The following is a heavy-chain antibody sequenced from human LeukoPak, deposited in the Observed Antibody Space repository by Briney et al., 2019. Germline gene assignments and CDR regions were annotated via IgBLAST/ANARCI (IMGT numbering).Heavy chain of an antibody. D-gene: IGHD3-22*01. Sequence: GGSLRLSCAASGFTFRNYAMYWVRQAPGKGLEWVSSISSSSSYIYYADSVKGRFTISRDNAKNSLYLQMNSLRAEDTAVYYCARDGYYYDSSGYYYPLDYWGQGTLVTVSS. CDR3: ARDGYYYDSSGYYYPLDY. J-gene: IGHJ4*02. CDR1: GFTFRNYA. V-gene: IGHV3-21*01. CDR2: ISSSSSYI.